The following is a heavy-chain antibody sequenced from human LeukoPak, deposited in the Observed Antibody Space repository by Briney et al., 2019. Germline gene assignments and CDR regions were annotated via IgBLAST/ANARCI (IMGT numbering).Heavy chain of an antibody. CDR3: ARRGSYYGSGSYYNHYYYYYMDV. J-gene: IGHJ6*03. V-gene: IGHV4-4*02. CDR2: IYHSGST. D-gene: IGHD3-10*01. CDR1: GGSISSSDW. Sequence: PSGTLSLTCAVSGGSISSSDWWSWVRQPPGKGLEWIGEIYHSGSTNYNPSLKSRVTMSVDTSKNQFSLKLSSVTAADTAVYYCARRGSYYGSGSYYNHYYYYYMDVWGKGTTVTISS.